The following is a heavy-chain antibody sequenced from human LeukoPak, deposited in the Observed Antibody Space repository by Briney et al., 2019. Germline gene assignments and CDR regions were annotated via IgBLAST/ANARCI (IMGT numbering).Heavy chain of an antibody. CDR3: ARVAGYYFDY. CDR1: GFTFSSYG. CDR2: IWYDGSNK. D-gene: IGHD6-13*01. J-gene: IGHJ4*02. V-gene: IGHV3-33*08. Sequence: GTSLRLSCAASGFTFSSYGMHWVRQAPAKGLEWVAVIWYDGSNKYYADSVKGRFTISRDNSKNTLYLQMNSLRAEDTAVYYCARVAGYYFDYWGQGTLVTISS.